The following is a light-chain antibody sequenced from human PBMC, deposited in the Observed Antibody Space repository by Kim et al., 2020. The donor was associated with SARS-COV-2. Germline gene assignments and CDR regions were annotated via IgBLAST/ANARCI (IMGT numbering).Light chain of an antibody. J-gene: IGLJ2*01. V-gene: IGLV3-9*01. Sequence: VSVALGQTARISCGGNNIGSKNVHWYQQKPGQAPVLVIYRDSNRPSGIPERFSGSISRNTATLTISRAQAGDEADYYCQVWDSSTVFGGGTKVTVL. CDR1: NIGSKN. CDR3: QVWDSSTV. CDR2: RDS.